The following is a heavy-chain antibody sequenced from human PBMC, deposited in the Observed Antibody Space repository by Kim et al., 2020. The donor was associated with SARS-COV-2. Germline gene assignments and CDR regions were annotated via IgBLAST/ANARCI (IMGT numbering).Heavy chain of an antibody. CDR1: GGSMRNYY. Sequence: SETLSLTCSVSGGSMRNYYWTWIRQPPGKGLEWIGYIYYTGSTNYNPSLKSRVTMTVDTSKNQFFLKVTSLTAADTAVYFCARGDGDTLYHYYCGVDVWGQGTTVTVSS. D-gene: IGHD4-17*01. CDR3: ARGDGDTLYHYYCGVDV. V-gene: IGHV4-59*13. J-gene: IGHJ6*02. CDR2: IYYTGST.